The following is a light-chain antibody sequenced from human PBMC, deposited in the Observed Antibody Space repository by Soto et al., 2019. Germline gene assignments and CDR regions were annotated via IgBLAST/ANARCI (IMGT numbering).Light chain of an antibody. CDR3: QQYNNWPPIT. V-gene: IGKV3-15*01. Sequence: DIVLTQSPAPLSFSPGETATLSCRSSQSVRNYLAWYQQKPGQAPRLLIYDTSTRATGIPARFSGSGSGTEFTLTISSLQSEDFAFYYCQQYNNWPPITFGQGTRLEIK. J-gene: IGKJ5*01. CDR2: DTS. CDR1: QSVRNY.